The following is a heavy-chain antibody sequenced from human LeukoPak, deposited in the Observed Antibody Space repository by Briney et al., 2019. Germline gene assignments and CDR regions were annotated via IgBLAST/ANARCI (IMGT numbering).Heavy chain of an antibody. Sequence: GGSLRLSCAASGVTFSSYSMNWVRQAPGKGLEWVSSISSSSSYIYYADSVKGRFTISRDNAKNSLYLQMNSLRAEDTAVYYCATEVGDGTVTTWGNDYWGQGTLVTVSS. D-gene: IGHD4-17*01. CDR1: GVTFSSYS. V-gene: IGHV3-21*01. CDR2: ISSSSSYI. J-gene: IGHJ4*02. CDR3: ATEVGDGTVTTWGNDY.